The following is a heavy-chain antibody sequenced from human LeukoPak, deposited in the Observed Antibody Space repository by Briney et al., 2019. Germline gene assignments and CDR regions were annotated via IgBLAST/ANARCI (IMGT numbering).Heavy chain of an antibody. V-gene: IGHV4-30-2*03. CDR1: GGSISSGGHS. J-gene: IGHJ4*02. CDR2: IYHSGSGST. D-gene: IGHD3-10*01. CDR3: ARHYGP. Sequence: SETLSLTCTVSGGSISSGGHSWSWIRQPPGKGLEWIGYIYHSGSGSTYYNPSLKSRVTISVDTSKDQFSLKLNSVTATDTAVYYCARHYGPWGQGTLVTVSS.